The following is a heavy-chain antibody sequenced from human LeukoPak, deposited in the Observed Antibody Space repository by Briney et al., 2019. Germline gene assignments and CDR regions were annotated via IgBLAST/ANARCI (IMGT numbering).Heavy chain of an antibody. D-gene: IGHD4-11*01. CDR3: AKHDYSNYGAFDY. CDR1: GFTFSSYA. J-gene: IGHJ4*02. Sequence: AGGSLRLSCAASGFTFSSYAMSWVRQAPGKGLEWVSAISGSGGGTYYADSVKGRFTISRDNSKNTLYLQMNSLRAEDTAVYYCAKHDYSNYGAFDYWGQGTLVTVSS. CDR2: ISGSGGGT. V-gene: IGHV3-23*01.